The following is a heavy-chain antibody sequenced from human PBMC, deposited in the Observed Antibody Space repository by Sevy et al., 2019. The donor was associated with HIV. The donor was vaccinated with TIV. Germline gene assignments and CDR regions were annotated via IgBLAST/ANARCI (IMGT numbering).Heavy chain of an antibody. CDR2: INHSGST. CDR1: GGSFSGYY. Sequence: SETLSLTCAVYGGSFSGYYWSWIRQPPGKGLEWIGEINHSGSTNYNPSLKSRVTISVDTSKNKFSLKLSSVTAADTAVYYCARPRDDYSNARDFDYWGQGTLVTVSS. V-gene: IGHV4-34*01. J-gene: IGHJ4*02. CDR3: ARPRDDYSNARDFDY. D-gene: IGHD4-4*01.